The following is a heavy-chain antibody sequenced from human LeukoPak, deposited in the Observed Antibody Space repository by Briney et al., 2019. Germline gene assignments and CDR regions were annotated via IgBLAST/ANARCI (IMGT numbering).Heavy chain of an antibody. CDR1: GGSISSYY. Sequence: SETLSLTCTVSGGSISSYYWSWIRQPAGKGLEWIGRIYSSGSTNYNPSLKSRVTMSVDMSKNQFSLNLTSVTAADTAVYYCARGRYSSGWYGGYFQHWGQGALVIVS. D-gene: IGHD6-19*01. CDR3: ARGRYSSGWYGGYFQH. V-gene: IGHV4-4*07. CDR2: IYSSGST. J-gene: IGHJ1*01.